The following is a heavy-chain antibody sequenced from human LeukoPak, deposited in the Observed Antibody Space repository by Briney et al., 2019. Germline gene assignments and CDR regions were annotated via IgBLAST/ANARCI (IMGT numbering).Heavy chain of an antibody. CDR2: ISAYNGNT. D-gene: IGHD3-10*01. V-gene: IGHV1-18*01. J-gene: IGHJ4*02. Sequence: GASVKASCKASGYTFTRYGISLVRQAPGQGLEWMGWISAYNGNTNYAQKLQGRVTMTTDTSTSTAYMELRSLRSDDTAVYYCARSSDYYGSGSYFPSDYWGQGTLVTVSS. CDR3: ARSSDYYGSGSYFPSDY. CDR1: GYTFTRYG.